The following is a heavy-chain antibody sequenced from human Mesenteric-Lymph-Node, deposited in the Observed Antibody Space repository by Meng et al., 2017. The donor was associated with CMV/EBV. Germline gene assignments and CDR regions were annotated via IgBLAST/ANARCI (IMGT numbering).Heavy chain of an antibody. Sequence: SVSSGSYYWSRIRQTPGKGLEWIGYIYYSGSTNYSPSLKSRATITLDTSKNKFSLRLTSVTAADTAVYYCARADGYDILNGYYPLDYWGQGTLVTVSS. CDR1: SVSSGSYY. CDR3: ARADGYDILNGYYPLDY. D-gene: IGHD3-9*01. J-gene: IGHJ4*02. V-gene: IGHV4-61*01. CDR2: IYYSGST.